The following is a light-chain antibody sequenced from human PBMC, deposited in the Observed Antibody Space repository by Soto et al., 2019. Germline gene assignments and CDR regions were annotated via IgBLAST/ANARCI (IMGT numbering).Light chain of an antibody. CDR1: QSVSYSY. J-gene: IGKJ1*01. CDR3: QQYGSSPRT. CDR2: GAS. Sequence: EIVLTQSPGTLSLSPGERATLSCRASQSVSYSYLAWYQQKPGQAPRLLIYGASSRATGIPDRFSGSGSGTDFTLTISRLEPEDFAVYYGQQYGSSPRTFGQGTKVEIK. V-gene: IGKV3-20*01.